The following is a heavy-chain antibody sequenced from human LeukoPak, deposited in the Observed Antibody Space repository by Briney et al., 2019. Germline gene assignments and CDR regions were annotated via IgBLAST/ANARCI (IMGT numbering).Heavy chain of an antibody. CDR1: GYTFTGYY. CDR3: ARDQRYCSGGSCYPDWFDP. Sequence: ASVKVSCKASGYTFTGYYMHWVRQAPGQGLEWMGWISPNSGGTNYAQQCQGRVTMTRDTSISTAYMELSRLRSDDTAVYYCARDQRYCSGGSCYPDWFDPWGQGTLVTVSS. J-gene: IGHJ5*02. D-gene: IGHD2-15*01. CDR2: ISPNSGGT. V-gene: IGHV1-2*02.